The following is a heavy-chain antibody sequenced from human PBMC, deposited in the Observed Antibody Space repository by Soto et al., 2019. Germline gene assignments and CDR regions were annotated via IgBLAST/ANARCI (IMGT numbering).Heavy chain of an antibody. D-gene: IGHD5-12*01. V-gene: IGHV4-31*03. CDR2: VYYSGST. CDR1: GGSISSSGYY. CDR3: ARGGGYLPPDPHFDY. Sequence: SETLSLTCSVSGGSISSSGYYCTWIRQHPGKGLEWIGYVYYSGSTYYNPSLKSRVTISVDTSRNQFSLKLSSVTAADTAVYYCARGGGYLPPDPHFDYWGQGTLVTVSS. J-gene: IGHJ4*02.